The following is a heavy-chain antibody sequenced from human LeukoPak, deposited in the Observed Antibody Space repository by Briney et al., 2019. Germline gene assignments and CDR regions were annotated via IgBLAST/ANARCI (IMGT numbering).Heavy chain of an antibody. CDR2: IYSGGST. J-gene: IGHJ4*02. Sequence: GGSLRLSCAASGFTVSGNYMSWVRQAPGKGLEWVSVIYSGGSTYYADSVKGRFTISRDNSKNTLYLQMNSLRAEDTAAYYCAKARYCSGGSCFPQLTPDYWGQGTLVTVSS. D-gene: IGHD2-15*01. CDR1: GFTVSGNY. V-gene: IGHV3-53*01. CDR3: AKARYCSGGSCFPQLTPDY.